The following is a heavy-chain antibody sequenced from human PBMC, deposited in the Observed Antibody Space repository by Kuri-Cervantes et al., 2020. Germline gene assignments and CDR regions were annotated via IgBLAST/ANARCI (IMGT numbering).Heavy chain of an antibody. J-gene: IGHJ4*02. V-gene: IGHV3-74*01. CDR2: IDSDGSST. CDR1: GFTFSSYW. D-gene: IGHD6-13*01. Sequence: GALKISCAASGFTFSSYWMHWVRQAPGKGLVWVSRIDSDGSSTRCADSVKGRFTISRDNAKNTLYLQMNSLRAEDTAVYYCARDRSSWYRFDYWGQGTLVTVSS. CDR3: ARDRSSWYRFDY.